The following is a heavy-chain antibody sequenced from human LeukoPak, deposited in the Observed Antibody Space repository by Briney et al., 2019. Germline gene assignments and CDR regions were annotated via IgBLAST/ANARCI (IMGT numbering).Heavy chain of an antibody. J-gene: IGHJ4*02. CDR2: ISAYNGNT. D-gene: IGHD6-13*01. V-gene: IGHV1-18*01. CDR3: ARDRKPTWGIAAAGTGDYFDY. CDR1: GYTFTSYG. Sequence: ASVKVSCKASGYTFTSYGISWVRQAPGQGLEWMGWISAYNGNTNYAQKLQGRVTMTTDTSTSTAYMELRSLRSDDTAVYYCARDRKPTWGIAAAGTGDYFDYWGQGTLVTVSS.